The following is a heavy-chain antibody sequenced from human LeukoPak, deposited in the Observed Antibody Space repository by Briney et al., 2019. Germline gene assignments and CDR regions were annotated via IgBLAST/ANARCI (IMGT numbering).Heavy chain of an antibody. V-gene: IGHV3-23*01. D-gene: IGHD6-6*01. CDR2: ISGSGGST. Sequence: GGSLRLSCAASGFTFSSYAMSWVRQAPGKGLEWVSAISGSGGSTYYADSVKGRFTISRENCKKRRYPQMNSQRGEDTAVYYCARDRHSSSSYYYYGMDVWGQGTPVTVSS. J-gene: IGHJ6*02. CDR3: ARDRHSSSSYYYYGMDV. CDR1: GFTFSSYA.